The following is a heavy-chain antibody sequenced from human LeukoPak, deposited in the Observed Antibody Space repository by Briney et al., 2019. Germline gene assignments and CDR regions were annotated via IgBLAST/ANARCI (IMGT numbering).Heavy chain of an antibody. CDR1: GFTFSSYA. J-gene: IGHJ4*02. CDR2: ISGSDGGT. D-gene: IGHD3-10*01. CDR3: ARAPMVRGVIIGPDY. Sequence: PGGSLRLSCAASGFTFSSYAMSWVRQAPGKGLEWVSTISGSDGGTYYADSVKGRFTISRDNAKNSLYLQMNSLRAEDTAVYYCARAPMVRGVIIGPDYWGQGTLVTVSS. V-gene: IGHV3-23*01.